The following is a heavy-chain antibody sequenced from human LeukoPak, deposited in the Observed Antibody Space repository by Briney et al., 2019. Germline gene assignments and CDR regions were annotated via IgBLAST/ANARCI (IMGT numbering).Heavy chain of an antibody. D-gene: IGHD2-15*01. Sequence: GGSLRLSCAASGFTFSSYGMHWVRQAPGKGLEWVAVIWYDGSNKYYADSVKGRFTISRDNSKNTLYLQMNSLRAEDTAVYYCAREKLVYCSGGSCYNAFDIWGQGTMVTVSS. V-gene: IGHV3-33*01. J-gene: IGHJ3*02. CDR2: IWYDGSNK. CDR3: AREKLVYCSGGSCYNAFDI. CDR1: GFTFSSYG.